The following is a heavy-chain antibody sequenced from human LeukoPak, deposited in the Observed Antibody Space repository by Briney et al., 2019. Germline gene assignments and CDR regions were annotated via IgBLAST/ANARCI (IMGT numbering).Heavy chain of an antibody. V-gene: IGHV4-59*08. CDR1: GGSISSYY. CDR3: ARRGSGTYFLDY. D-gene: IGHD1-26*01. Sequence: SETLSLTCTVSGGSISSYYWSWIRQPPGKGLEWVGYIYYSGTTNYNPSLKSRVTISVDTSKNQFSLKLSSVTAAGTAVYYCARRGSGTYFLDYWGQGTLVTVSS. CDR2: IYYSGTT. J-gene: IGHJ4*02.